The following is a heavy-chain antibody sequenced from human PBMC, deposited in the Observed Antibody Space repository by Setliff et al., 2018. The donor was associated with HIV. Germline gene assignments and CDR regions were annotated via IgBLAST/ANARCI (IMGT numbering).Heavy chain of an antibody. CDR2: ISSSGST. CDR1: GGSMTSSNYY. D-gene: IGHD3-22*01. J-gene: IGHJ4*02. CDR3: ARDPHYFDTSGHYSWFYFDY. V-gene: IGHV4-39*07. Sequence: SETLSLTCTVSGGSMTSSNYYWGWIRQSPGRGLEWIGSISSSGSTTYHPSLRSRVTVSAATSKNQFSLKLTSVTAADTAVYFCARDPHYFDTSGHYSWFYFDYWGQGTLVTSPQ.